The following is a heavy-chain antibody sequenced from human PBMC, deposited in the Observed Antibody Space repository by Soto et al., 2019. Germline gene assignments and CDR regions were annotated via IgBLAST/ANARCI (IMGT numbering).Heavy chain of an antibody. CDR2: MNPASGKT. J-gene: IGHJ5*02. V-gene: IGHV1-8*02. CDR3: ARMASFGTLNWFDP. CDR1: GYTFINYD. Sequence: QVQLVQSGAEVKEPGASVRVSCKASGYTFINYDISWVRQATGQGLGWMRWMNPASGKTGYANKCQGRVTMTRDASTSTAHLELSSLTSEDTAVYYCARMASFGTLNWFDPWGQGTLVTVSS. D-gene: IGHD3-16*01.